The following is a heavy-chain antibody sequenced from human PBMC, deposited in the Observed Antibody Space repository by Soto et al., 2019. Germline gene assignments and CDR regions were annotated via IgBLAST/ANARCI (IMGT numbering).Heavy chain of an antibody. CDR3: AKDNEQWGNYYYYGMDV. Sequence: QVQLVESGGGVVQPGRSLRLSCVASGFTFSSYGMHWVRQAPGKGLEWVAIISYDGSNKYYADSVKGRFTISRDNSKNXXDRQRNSLRAEDTAVYYCAKDNEQWGNYYYYGMDVWGQGTTVTVSS. V-gene: IGHV3-30*18. CDR2: ISYDGSNK. D-gene: IGHD6-19*01. CDR1: GFTFSSYG. J-gene: IGHJ6*02.